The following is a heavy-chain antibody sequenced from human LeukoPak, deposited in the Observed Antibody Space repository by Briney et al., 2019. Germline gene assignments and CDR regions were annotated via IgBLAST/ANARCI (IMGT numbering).Heavy chain of an antibody. CDR2: IWYDGSNK. Sequence: PGGSLRLSCAASGFTFSSYGMHWVRQAPGKGLEWVAVIWYDGSNKYYADSVKGRFTISRDTSKNTLYLQMNSLRAEDTAVYYCARDHIVVVTTYYYYYGMDVWGQGTTVTVSS. D-gene: IGHD2-21*02. V-gene: IGHV3-33*01. CDR1: GFTFSSYG. CDR3: ARDHIVVVTTYYYYYGMDV. J-gene: IGHJ6*02.